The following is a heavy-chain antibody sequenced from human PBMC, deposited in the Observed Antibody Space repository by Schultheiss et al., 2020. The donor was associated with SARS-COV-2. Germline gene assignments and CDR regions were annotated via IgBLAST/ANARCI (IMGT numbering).Heavy chain of an antibody. D-gene: IGHD6-19*01. CDR1: GGSFSGYY. CDR2: IYYSAST. J-gene: IGHJ4*02. Sequence: SQTLSLTCAVYGGSFSGYYWSWIRQPPGKGLEWIGYIYYSASTNYNPSLKSRVTISVDTSKNQFSLKLSSVTAADTAVYYCAREVAGTLWFDYWGRGTLVTVSS. CDR3: AREVAGTLWFDY. V-gene: IGHV4-59*01.